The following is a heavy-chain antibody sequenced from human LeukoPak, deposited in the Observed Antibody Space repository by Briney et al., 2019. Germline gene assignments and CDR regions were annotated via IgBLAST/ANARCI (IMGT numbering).Heavy chain of an antibody. J-gene: IGHJ4*02. CDR1: GFTFSSYN. V-gene: IGHV3-21*01. D-gene: IGHD1-26*01. CDR2: ISSSISI. Sequence: GGSLRLSCAASGFTFSSYNMNWVRQAPGKGLEWVSSISSSISIYYADSVKGRFTISRDNSKNSLYLQMNSLRAEDTAMYYCARDQKHVGATGNKALDYWGQGTLVTVSS. CDR3: ARDQKHVGATGNKALDY.